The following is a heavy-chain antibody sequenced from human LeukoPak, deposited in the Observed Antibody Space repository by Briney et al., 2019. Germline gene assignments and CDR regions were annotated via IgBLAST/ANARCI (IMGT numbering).Heavy chain of an antibody. Sequence: ASVKVSCKVSGYTLTELSMHWVRQAPGKGLEWMGGFDPEDGETIYAQKFQGRVTMTEDTSTDTAYMELSSLRSEDTAVYYCATGLRGENWFDHWGQGTLVTVSS. CDR3: ATGLRGENWFDH. D-gene: IGHD3-10*01. CDR1: GYTLTELS. CDR2: FDPEDGET. V-gene: IGHV1-24*01. J-gene: IGHJ5*02.